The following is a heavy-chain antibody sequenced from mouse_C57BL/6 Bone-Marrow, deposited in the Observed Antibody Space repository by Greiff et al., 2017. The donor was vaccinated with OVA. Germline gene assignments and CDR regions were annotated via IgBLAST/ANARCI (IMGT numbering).Heavy chain of an antibody. J-gene: IGHJ1*03. CDR2: IDPENGDT. Sequence: VQLKESGAELVRPGASVKLSCTASGFNIKDDYMHWVKQRPEQGLEWIGWIDPENGDTEYASKFQGKATITADTSSNTAYLQLSSLTSEDTAVYFCTVRYSYWYFDVWGTGTTVTVSS. D-gene: IGHD1-1*01. CDR1: GFNIKDDY. V-gene: IGHV14-4*01. CDR3: TVRYSYWYFDV.